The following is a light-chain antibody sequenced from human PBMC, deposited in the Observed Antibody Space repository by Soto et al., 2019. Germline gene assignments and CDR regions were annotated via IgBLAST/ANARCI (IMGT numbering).Light chain of an antibody. CDR3: QQTYTLPRT. CDR1: QTVSKF. Sequence: IHMTHYPSSLSASFGYIVTIACRASQTVSKFVNWYQQKPGKVPALLIYSTSTLYSGVPSRFSGSGSGTEFTLTINGLQPEDFATYHCQQTYTLPRTFAQGIKVDI. J-gene: IGKJ1*01. V-gene: IGKV1-39*01. CDR2: STS.